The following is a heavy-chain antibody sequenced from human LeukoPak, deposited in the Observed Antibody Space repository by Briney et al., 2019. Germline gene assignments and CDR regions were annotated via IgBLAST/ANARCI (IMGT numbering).Heavy chain of an antibody. CDR1: GFTFSSYA. V-gene: IGHV3-30-3*01. J-gene: IGHJ4*02. CDR2: ISYDGSNK. Sequence: GGSLRLSCAASGFTFSSYAMHWVRQAPGKGLEWVAVISYDGSNKYYADSVKGRFTISRDNSKNTLYLQMNSLRAEDTAVYYCARDRGEWLVRWFGYWGQGTLVTVSS. CDR3: ARDRGEWLVRWFGY. D-gene: IGHD6-19*01.